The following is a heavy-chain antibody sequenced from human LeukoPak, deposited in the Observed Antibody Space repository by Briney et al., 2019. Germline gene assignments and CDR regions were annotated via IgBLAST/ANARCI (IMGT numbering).Heavy chain of an antibody. CDR2: INHSGST. Sequence: SETLSLTCAGYGWSFSGYYWSWIRQPPGKGLEWIGEINHSGSTNYNPSLKSRVTISVDTSENQFSLKLSSVTAADAAVYSCARLPFRAKENYCSGGSCYFISDYWGQGTLVTVSS. D-gene: IGHD2-15*01. J-gene: IGHJ4*02. V-gene: IGHV4-34*01. CDR1: GWSFSGYY. CDR3: ARLPFRAKENYCSGGSCYFISDY.